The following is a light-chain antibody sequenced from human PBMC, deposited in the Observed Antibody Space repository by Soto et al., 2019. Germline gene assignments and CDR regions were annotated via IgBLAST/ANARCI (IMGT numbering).Light chain of an antibody. CDR3: QQRNNWPRYT. CDR2: DAS. V-gene: IGKV3-11*01. J-gene: IGKJ2*01. CDR1: QSVSSY. Sequence: EIVLTQSPATLSLSPGERATLSCRASQSVSSYLAWYQQKPGQAPRLLIYDASNRTTGIPARFSGSGSGTDFTLTISSLEPEDFAVYYCQQRNNWPRYTFGQGTKLEIK.